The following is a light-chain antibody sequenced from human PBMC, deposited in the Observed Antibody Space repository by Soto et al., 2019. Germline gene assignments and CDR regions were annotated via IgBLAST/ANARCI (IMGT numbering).Light chain of an antibody. CDR2: DAS. CDR3: QQRSKWPPGT. CDR1: QSVSSY. Sequence: EIVLTQSPATLSLSPGERATLSCRASQSVSSYLAWYQQKPGQAPRLLIYDASNRATGIPARFSGSGSGTDFTLHITSLEPEDSAVYYCQQRSKWPPGTFGPGTKVEIK. V-gene: IGKV3-11*01. J-gene: IGKJ3*01.